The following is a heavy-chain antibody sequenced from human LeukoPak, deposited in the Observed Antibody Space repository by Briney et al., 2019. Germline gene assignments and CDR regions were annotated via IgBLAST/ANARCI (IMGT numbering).Heavy chain of an antibody. Sequence: GGSLRLSCAASGFTFSAYDMQWVRQAPGKGPEWVSGISRSGRTYYRDSVKGRFTISRDNYKNTLYLQMNSLRAEDTAVYYCAKGGYFAFDIWGQGTMVTVSS. CDR3: AKGGYFAFDI. V-gene: IGHV3-23*01. J-gene: IGHJ3*02. CDR1: GFTFSAYD. D-gene: IGHD2-2*03. CDR2: ISRSGRT.